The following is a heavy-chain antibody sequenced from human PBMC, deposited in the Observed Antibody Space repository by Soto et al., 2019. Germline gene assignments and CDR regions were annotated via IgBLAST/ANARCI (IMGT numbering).Heavy chain of an antibody. CDR2: IYYSGSI. CDR3: ARSLDSSGYFFAF. Sequence: SETLSLTCTVSGGSITSGGYYWSWIRQPPGKGLEWIGSIYYSGSIYYNPSLKSRVTISVDTSENQFSLRLTSVTAADTAVYYCARSLDSSGYFFAFWGHGILVTVSS. J-gene: IGHJ5*01. V-gene: IGHV4-30-4*01. CDR1: GGSITSGGYY. D-gene: IGHD3-22*01.